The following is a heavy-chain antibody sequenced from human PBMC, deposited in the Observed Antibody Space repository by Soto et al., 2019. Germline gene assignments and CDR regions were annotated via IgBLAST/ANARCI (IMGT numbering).Heavy chain of an antibody. J-gene: IGHJ6*02. D-gene: IGHD3-9*01. CDR1: GGSISSGGYS. CDR3: ATGYMLGPKYYYYGMDV. Sequence: PSETLSLTCAVSGGSISSGGYSWSWIRQPPGKGLEWIGYIYHSGSTYYNPSLKSRVTISVDRSKNQFSLKLSSVTAADTAVYYCATGYMLGPKYYYYGMDVWGQGTTVTVSS. V-gene: IGHV4-30-2*01. CDR2: IYHSGST.